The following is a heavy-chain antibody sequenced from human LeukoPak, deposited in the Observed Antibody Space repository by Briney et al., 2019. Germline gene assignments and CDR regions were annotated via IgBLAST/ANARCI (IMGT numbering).Heavy chain of an antibody. CDR1: GFTFSSYW. J-gene: IGHJ4*02. Sequence: GGSLRLSCAASGFTFSSYWMNWVRQAPGKGLEWVSSISSSSSYIYYADSVKGRFTISRDNAKNSLYLQMNSLRAEDTAVYYCATASQRKFDYWGQGTLVTVSS. CDR3: ATASQRKFDY. CDR2: ISSSSSYI. D-gene: IGHD6-6*01. V-gene: IGHV3-21*01.